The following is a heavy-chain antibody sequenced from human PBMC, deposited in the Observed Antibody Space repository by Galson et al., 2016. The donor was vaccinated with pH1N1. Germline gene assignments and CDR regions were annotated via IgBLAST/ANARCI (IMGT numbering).Heavy chain of an antibody. Sequence: SLRLSCAASGFSFSTFAMTWVRQAPGKGLEWVSFISPGGGGTYYADSVKGRFTISKDSSTNTLSLQMNSLRADDAAVYYCAKHPYYVDTSKIDYWGQGTLVSVSS. CDR2: ISPGGGGT. J-gene: IGHJ4*02. CDR3: AKHPYYVDTSKIDY. V-gene: IGHV3-23*01. CDR1: GFSFSTFA. D-gene: IGHD5-18*01.